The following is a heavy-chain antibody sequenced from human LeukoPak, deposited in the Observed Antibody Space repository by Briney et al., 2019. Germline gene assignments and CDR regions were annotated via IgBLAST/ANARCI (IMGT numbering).Heavy chain of an antibody. CDR2: IYTSGST. D-gene: IGHD2-2*01. CDR3: ARLYCSSTSCHLGVDY. Sequence: NTSETLSLTCTVSGGSISSYYWSWIRQPPGKGLEWIGYIYTSGSTNYNPSLKSRVTISVDTSKNQFSLKLSSVTAADTAMYYCARLYCSSTSCHLGVDYWGQGTLVTVSS. V-gene: IGHV4-4*09. CDR1: GGSISSYY. J-gene: IGHJ4*02.